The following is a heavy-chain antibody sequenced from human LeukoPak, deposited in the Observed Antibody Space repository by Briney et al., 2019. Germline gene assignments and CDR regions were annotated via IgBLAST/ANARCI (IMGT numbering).Heavy chain of an antibody. D-gene: IGHD3-22*01. V-gene: IGHV3-23*01. CDR3: AKGSSGYFFDL. CDR1: GVTLSNYG. J-gene: IGHJ4*02. Sequence: GGSLRLSCAVSGVTLSNYGMSWGRQAPGKGMECVSAISNDGGVTPYADFVKGRFTISTDNSKNTLFLQMDSLRAEDTALYYCAKGSSGYFFDLWGQGTLVTVSS. CDR2: ISNDGGVT.